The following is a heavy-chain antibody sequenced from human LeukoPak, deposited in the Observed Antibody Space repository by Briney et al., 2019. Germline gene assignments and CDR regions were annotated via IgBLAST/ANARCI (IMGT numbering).Heavy chain of an antibody. CDR3: ARDAYYGSGSYYLALDY. J-gene: IGHJ4*02. CDR2: IWYDGSNK. D-gene: IGHD3-10*01. CDR1: GFTFSSYG. V-gene: IGHV3-33*01. Sequence: GGSLRLSCAASGFTFSSYGMHWVRQAPGKGLEWVAVIWYDGSNKYYADSVKGRFTISRDNSKNTLYLQMNSLRAEDTAVYYCARDAYYGSGSYYLALDYWGQGTLVTVSS.